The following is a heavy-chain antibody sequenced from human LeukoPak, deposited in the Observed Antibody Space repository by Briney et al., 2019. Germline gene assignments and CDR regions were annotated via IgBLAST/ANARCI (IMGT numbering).Heavy chain of an antibody. V-gene: IGHV1-8*02. CDR1: GYTFTGYY. CDR3: ARALPPLGPVVY. J-gene: IGHJ4*02. CDR2: MNPNSGNT. D-gene: IGHD1-26*01. Sequence: ASVKVSCKASGYTFTGYYMHWVRQAPGQGLEWMGWMNPNSGNTGYAQKFQGRVTMTRNTSISTAYMELSSLRSEDTAVYYCARALPPLGPVVYWGQGTLVTVSS.